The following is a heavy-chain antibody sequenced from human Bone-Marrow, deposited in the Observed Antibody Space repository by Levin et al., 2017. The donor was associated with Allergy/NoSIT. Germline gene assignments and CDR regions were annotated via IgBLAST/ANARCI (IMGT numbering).Heavy chain of an antibody. CDR3: ARVRKLAVAVYYFDY. V-gene: IGHV4-39*07. Sequence: SETLSLTCTVSGGSISSSSYYWGWIRQPPGKGLEWIGSIYYSGSTYYNPSLKSRVTISVDTSKNQFSLKLSSVTAADTAVYYCARVRKLAVAVYYFDYWGQGTLVTVSS. CDR2: IYYSGST. D-gene: IGHD6-19*01. CDR1: GGSISSSSYY. J-gene: IGHJ4*02.